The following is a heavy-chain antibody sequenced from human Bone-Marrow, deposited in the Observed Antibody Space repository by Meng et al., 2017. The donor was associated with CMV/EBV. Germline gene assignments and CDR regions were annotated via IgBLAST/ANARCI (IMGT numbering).Heavy chain of an antibody. J-gene: IGHJ3*01. Sequence: GGSLRLSCAASGFTFSSYWMSWVRQAPGKGLEWVANINQDGSDKTYVDSVKGRFTISRDNAKNSLSLQMDSLRAEDTAVYYCARVPQYNYALPHAFDVWGLGTMVTVSS. V-gene: IGHV3-7*01. CDR3: ARVPQYNYALPHAFDV. D-gene: IGHD5-18*01. CDR1: GFTFSSYW. CDR2: INQDGSDK.